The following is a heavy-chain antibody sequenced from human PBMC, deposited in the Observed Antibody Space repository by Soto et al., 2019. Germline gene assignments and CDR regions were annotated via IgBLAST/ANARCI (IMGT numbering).Heavy chain of an antibody. D-gene: IGHD3-22*01. CDR3: AKDRQFRSYYESAGHYND. J-gene: IGHJ4*02. Sequence: EVQLLESGGGLVQPGGSLRLTCVGSGFTFRNQDMRWVRQAPGKGLEWVSGISGRGGVTYYADSVKGRFTTSRNNSKNTLYLRMNNLRANDTAVYYCAKDRQFRSYYESAGHYNDWGQGTLVTVSS. CDR1: GFTFRNQD. V-gene: IGHV3-23*01. CDR2: ISGRGGVT.